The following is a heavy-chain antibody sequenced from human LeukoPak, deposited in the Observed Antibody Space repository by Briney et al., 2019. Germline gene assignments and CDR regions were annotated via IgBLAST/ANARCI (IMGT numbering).Heavy chain of an antibody. CDR3: AREASSSWYVNPFDI. CDR1: GYTFTSYG. D-gene: IGHD6-13*01. Sequence: ASVKVSCKASGYTFTSYGISWVRQAPGQGLEWMGWISAYNGNTNYAQKLQGRVTMTTDTSTSTAYMELRSLRSDDTAVYYCAREASSSWYVNPFDIWGQGTMVTVSS. CDR2: ISAYNGNT. J-gene: IGHJ3*02. V-gene: IGHV1-18*01.